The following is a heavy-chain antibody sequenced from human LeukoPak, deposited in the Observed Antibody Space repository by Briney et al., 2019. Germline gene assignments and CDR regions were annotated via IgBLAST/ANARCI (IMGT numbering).Heavy chain of an antibody. V-gene: IGHV4-39*01. Sequence: PSETLSLTCTVSGGSISSSSYYWGWIRQPPGKGLEWIGSIYYSGSTYYNPSLKSRVTISVDTSKNQFSLKLSSVTAADTAVYYCAGRGRAGNFDYWGQGTLVTVSS. CDR2: IYYSGST. CDR1: GGSISSSSYY. J-gene: IGHJ4*02. D-gene: IGHD6-13*01. CDR3: AGRGRAGNFDY.